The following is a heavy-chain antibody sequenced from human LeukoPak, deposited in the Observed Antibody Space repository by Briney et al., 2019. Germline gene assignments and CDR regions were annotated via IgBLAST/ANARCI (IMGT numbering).Heavy chain of an antibody. CDR3: ARPHDYGDYAFDY. CDR2: IYPGDSDT. CDR1: GYSFTSYW. D-gene: IGHD4-17*01. J-gene: IGHJ4*02. Sequence: GESLKISCKASGYSFTSYWIGWVRQLPGKGLEWMGIIYPGDSDTRYSPSFQGQVTISADKSISTAYLQWSSLEASDTAMYYCARPHDYGDYAFDYWGQGTLVTVSS. V-gene: IGHV5-51*01.